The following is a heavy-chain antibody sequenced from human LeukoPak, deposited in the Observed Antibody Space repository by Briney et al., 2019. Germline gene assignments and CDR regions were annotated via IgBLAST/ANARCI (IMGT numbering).Heavy chain of an antibody. CDR1: GFTFDDYA. J-gene: IGHJ3*02. V-gene: IGHV3-9*01. Sequence: GGSLRLSCAASGFTFDDYAMHWVRQAPGKGLEWVSGISWNSGSIGYADSVKGRFTISRDNAKNSLYMQMNSLRAEDTALYYCAKDMDCGSVGGDFDIWGQGTMVTVSS. D-gene: IGHD3-10*01. CDR3: AKDMDCGSVGGDFDI. CDR2: ISWNSGSI.